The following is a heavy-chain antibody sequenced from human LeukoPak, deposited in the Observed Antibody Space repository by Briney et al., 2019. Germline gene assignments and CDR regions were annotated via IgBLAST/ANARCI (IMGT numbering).Heavy chain of an antibody. CDR3: ARVGYNSGWYVDH. CDR1: GYSISSGYY. Sequence: SETLSLTCTVSGYSISSGYYWGWIRQPPGEGLEWIGSINDSRSTYYNPSLKSRVTISPDTAKNQFSLKMSTVTAAATAVYYWARVGYNSGWYVDHWGRGPLVTVS. D-gene: IGHD6-19*01. CDR2: INDSRST. J-gene: IGHJ4*02. V-gene: IGHV4-38-2*02.